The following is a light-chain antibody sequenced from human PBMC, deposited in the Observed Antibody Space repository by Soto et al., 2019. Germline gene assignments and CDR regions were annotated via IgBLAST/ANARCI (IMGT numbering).Light chain of an antibody. CDR2: KVS. CDR3: MQGTHWPPYT. J-gene: IGKJ2*01. CDR1: QSLAYIDGNTY. V-gene: IGKV2-30*01. Sequence: DVVMTQSPLSLPVTLGQPASISCRSSQSLAYIDGNTYLNWFQQRPGQSPRRLIYKVSKRDSGVPDRFSGSGSGTDFTLKISRVEAEAVGVYYSMQGTHWPPYTFGQGTKLEIK.